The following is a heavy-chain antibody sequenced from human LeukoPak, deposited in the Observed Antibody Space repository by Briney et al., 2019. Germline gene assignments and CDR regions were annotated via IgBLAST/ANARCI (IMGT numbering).Heavy chain of an antibody. CDR2: MSEDGNEI. D-gene: IGHD5-12*01. V-gene: IGHV3-7*01. Sequence: PGGSLRLSCAASGFMFSSYWMSWVRQAPGKGLEWVAKMSEDGNEIFYVDSVKGRFTISRDNSKNTIYLQMNSLRPEDTAVYYCAKGDGGSETYFYMDVWGKGTAVTVSS. J-gene: IGHJ6*03. CDR3: AKGDGGSETYFYMDV. CDR1: GFMFSSYW.